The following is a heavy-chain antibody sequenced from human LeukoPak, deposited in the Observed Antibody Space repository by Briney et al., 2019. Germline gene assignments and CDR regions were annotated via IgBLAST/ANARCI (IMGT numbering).Heavy chain of an antibody. CDR2: IKQDGSEK. CDR3: VRDSGYRSLDS. V-gene: IGHV3-7*01. D-gene: IGHD5-18*01. J-gene: IGHJ4*02. Sequence: AGGSLRLSCAASGFTFSSYWMSWVRQAPGKGLEWVANIKQDGSEKYYVDSVRGRFTISRDNAKNSLYLLMNSLRGEDTALYYCVRDSGYRSLDSWGQGTLVTVSS. CDR1: GFTFSSYW.